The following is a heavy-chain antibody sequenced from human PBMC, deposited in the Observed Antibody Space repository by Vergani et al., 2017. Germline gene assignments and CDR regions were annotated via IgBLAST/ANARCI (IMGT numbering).Heavy chain of an antibody. J-gene: IGHJ4*02. D-gene: IGHD6-19*01. CDR2: IRYDGSNK. CDR1: GFTFSSYG. Sequence: QVQLVESGGGVVQPGGSLRLSCAASGFTFSSYGMHWVRQAPGKGLEWVAFIRYDGSNKYYADSVKGRFTISRDNSKNTLYLQMNSLRAEDTAVYYCAKAGIAVADTVDYWGQGTLVTVSS. CDR3: AKAGIAVADTVDY. V-gene: IGHV3-30*02.